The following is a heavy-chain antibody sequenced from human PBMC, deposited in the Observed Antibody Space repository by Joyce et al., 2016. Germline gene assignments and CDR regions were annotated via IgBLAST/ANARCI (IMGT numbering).Heavy chain of an antibody. Sequence: QVTLKESGPVVVKPTETLTLTCTVSGFSLSSTRMGVGWIRQPPGKALEWLAHIFSDVEKAYRTSLRSRLTISKDISKSQVVLTMTKMDPVDTATYYCARGSGGGYGYSFGPQTIYNWFDPWGQGTLVTVSS. D-gene: IGHD5-18*01. CDR1: GFSLSSTRMG. CDR2: IFSDVEK. CDR3: ARGSGGGYGYSFGPQTIYNWFDP. J-gene: IGHJ5*02. V-gene: IGHV2-26*01.